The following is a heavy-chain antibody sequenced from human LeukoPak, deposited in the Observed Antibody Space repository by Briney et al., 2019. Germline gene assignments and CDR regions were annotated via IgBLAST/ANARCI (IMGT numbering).Heavy chain of an antibody. CDR1: GGSISSNSYY. J-gene: IGHJ5*02. CDR3: ARDVLLWFGELLSPNWFDP. D-gene: IGHD3-10*01. CDR2: IYYSGST. V-gene: IGHV4-39*07. Sequence: SETLSLTCTVSGGSISSNSYYWGWIRQPPGKGLKWIGSIYYSGSTYYNPSLKSRVTISVDTSKNQFSLKLNSVTAADTAVYYCARDVLLWFGELLSPNWFDPWGQGTLVTVSS.